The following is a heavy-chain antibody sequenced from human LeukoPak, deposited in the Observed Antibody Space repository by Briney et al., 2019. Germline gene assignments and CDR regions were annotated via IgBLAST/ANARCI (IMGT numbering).Heavy chain of an antibody. J-gene: IGHJ5*02. CDR1: GGSISTYY. Sequence: PSETLSLTCTVSGGSISTYYWSWIRQPPGKGLEWIGNIYYSGTTNYNPSLKSRVTISVDTSKNQFSLKLTSVTAADTAVYYCAKYGKNGGNSDGFDPWGQGTLVTVSS. CDR2: IYYSGTT. D-gene: IGHD4-23*01. V-gene: IGHV4-59*01. CDR3: AKYGKNGGNSDGFDP.